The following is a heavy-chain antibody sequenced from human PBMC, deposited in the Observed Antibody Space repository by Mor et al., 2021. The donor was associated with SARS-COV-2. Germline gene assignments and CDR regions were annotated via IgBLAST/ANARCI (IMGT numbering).Heavy chain of an antibody. CDR3: AREGEWTTASGAFDI. D-gene: IGHD3-16*01. J-gene: IGHJ3*02. Sequence: YAESVKGRFTISRDNSKNTLDLEMNSLKVEDTAMYYCAREGEWTTASGAFDIWGQGTTVTVSS. V-gene: IGHV3-30*01.